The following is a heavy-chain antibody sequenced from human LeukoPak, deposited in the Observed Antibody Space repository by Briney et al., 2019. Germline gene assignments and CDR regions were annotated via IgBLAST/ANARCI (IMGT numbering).Heavy chain of an antibody. J-gene: IGHJ5*02. D-gene: IGHD2-2*01. CDR1: GGSISSSNW. CDR3: ARHVGYQLLGWFDP. Sequence: SETLSLTCAVSGGSISSSNWWSWVRQPPGKGLEWIGEIYNSGSTNYNPSLKSRVTISVDKSKNQFSLKLSSVTAADTAVYYCARHVGYQLLGWFDPWGQGTLVTVSS. CDR2: IYNSGST. V-gene: IGHV4-4*02.